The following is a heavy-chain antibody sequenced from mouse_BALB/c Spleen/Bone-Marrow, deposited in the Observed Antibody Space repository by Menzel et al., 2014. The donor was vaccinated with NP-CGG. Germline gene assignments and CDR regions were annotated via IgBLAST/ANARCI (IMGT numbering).Heavy chain of an antibody. J-gene: IGHJ2*01. CDR3: ARWLLLDY. D-gene: IGHD2-3*01. CDR1: GYTFTSYW. Sequence: GSELVRPGASVKLSCKASGYTFTSYWMHWVKRRPGQGLEWTGNIYPGTGSTNYDEKFKTKATLTVDTSSSTAYMQLSSLTSEDSAVYYCARWLLLDYWGQGTTLTVSS. V-gene: IGHV1S22*01. CDR2: IYPGTGST.